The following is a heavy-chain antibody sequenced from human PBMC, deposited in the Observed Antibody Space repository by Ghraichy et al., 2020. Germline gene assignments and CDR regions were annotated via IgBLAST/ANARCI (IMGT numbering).Heavy chain of an antibody. D-gene: IGHD3-22*01. CDR2: ISAYNGNT. V-gene: IGHV1-18*01. CDR3: AALYYDSSGYPGGV. CDR1: GYTFTSYG. Sequence: ASVKVSCKASGYTFTSYGISWVRQAPGQGLEWMGWISAYNGNTNYAQKLQGRVTMTTDTSTSTAYMELRSLRSDDTAVYYCAALYYDSSGYPGGVWGQGTLVTVSS. J-gene: IGHJ4*02.